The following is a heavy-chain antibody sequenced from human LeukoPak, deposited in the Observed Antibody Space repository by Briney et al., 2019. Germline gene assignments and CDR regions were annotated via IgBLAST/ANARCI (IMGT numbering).Heavy chain of an antibody. CDR1: GGSFSGYY. CDR3: ARGTYSSGWYGGDLDAFDI. CDR2: INHSGST. Sequence: SETLSLTCAVYGGSFSGYYWSWIRQPPGKGLEWIGEINHSGSTNYNPSLKSRVTISVDTSKNQFSLKLSSVTAADTAVYYCARGTYSSGWYGGDLDAFDIWGQGTMVTVSS. J-gene: IGHJ3*02. V-gene: IGHV4-34*01. D-gene: IGHD6-19*01.